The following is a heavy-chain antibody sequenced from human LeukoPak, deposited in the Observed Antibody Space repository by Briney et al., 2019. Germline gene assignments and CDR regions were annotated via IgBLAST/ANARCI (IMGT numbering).Heavy chain of an antibody. CDR1: GFTFSSHA. CDR2: ISGSGGST. CDR3: ARVASSGWYIHDY. V-gene: IGHV3-23*01. Sequence: GGSLRLSCAASGFTFSSHAMSWVRQAPGKGLEWGSAISGSGGSTYYADSVKGRFTISRGNSKNTLYLQMNSLRAEDTAVYYCARVASSGWYIHDYWGQGTLVTVSS. J-gene: IGHJ4*02. D-gene: IGHD6-19*01.